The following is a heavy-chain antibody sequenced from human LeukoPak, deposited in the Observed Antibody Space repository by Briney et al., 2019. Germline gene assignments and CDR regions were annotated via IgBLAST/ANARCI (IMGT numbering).Heavy chain of an antibody. V-gene: IGHV3-7*01. CDR2: IKQDGSEK. D-gene: IGHD6-13*01. CDR1: GFTFSSYW. CDR3: ARDCIAAAGTCYYYGMDV. Sequence: GGSLRLSCAASGFTFSSYWVSWVRQAPGKGLEWVANIKQDGSEKYYVDSVKGRFTISRDNAKNSLYLQMNSLRAEDTAVYYCARDCIAAAGTCYYYGMDVWGQGTTVTVSS. J-gene: IGHJ6*02.